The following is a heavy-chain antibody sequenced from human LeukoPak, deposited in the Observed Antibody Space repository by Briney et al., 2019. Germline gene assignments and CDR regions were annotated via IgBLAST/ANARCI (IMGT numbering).Heavy chain of an antibody. D-gene: IGHD3-22*01. CDR1: GGSISSGSYY. J-gene: IGHJ1*01. CDR2: INHSGST. V-gene: IGHV4-61*09. CDR3: ARGPFTYYYDSSGYGKYFQH. Sequence: TSQTLSLTCTVSGGSISSGSYYWSWIRQPAGKGLEWIGEINHSGSTNYNPSLKSRVTISVDTSKNQFSLKLSSVTAADTAVYYCARGPFTYYYDSSGYGKYFQHWGQGTLVTVSS.